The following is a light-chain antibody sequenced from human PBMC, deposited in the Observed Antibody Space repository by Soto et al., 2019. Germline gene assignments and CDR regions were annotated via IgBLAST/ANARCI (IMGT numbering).Light chain of an antibody. J-gene: IGLJ3*02. CDR3: CSHAGSYTWV. CDR1: SSDIGAYKS. Sequence: QSVLTQPRSVSGSPGQSVTISCTGTSSDIGAYKSVSWFHQHPGKAPKLLIYNVNERPSGVPDRFSGSKSGNTASLTISGLQAEDDADYYCCSHAGSYTWVFGGGTKLTVL. CDR2: NVN. V-gene: IGLV2-11*01.